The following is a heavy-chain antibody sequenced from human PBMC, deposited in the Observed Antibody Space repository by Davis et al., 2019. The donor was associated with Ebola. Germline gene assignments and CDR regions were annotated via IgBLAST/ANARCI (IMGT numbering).Heavy chain of an antibody. J-gene: IGHJ6*04. CDR2: IRYDGSKK. CDR1: GFSFSTYG. CDR3: ARISGTDYYYQYPMDV. V-gene: IGHV3-30*02. Sequence: PGGSLRLSCAASGFSFSTYGMHWVRQAPDRGLDWVAYIRYDGSKKSYADSVRGRFTISRDNSKNILYLQMNSLRAEDTAVYYCARISGTDYYYQYPMDVWGKGTTVTVSS. D-gene: IGHD1-1*01.